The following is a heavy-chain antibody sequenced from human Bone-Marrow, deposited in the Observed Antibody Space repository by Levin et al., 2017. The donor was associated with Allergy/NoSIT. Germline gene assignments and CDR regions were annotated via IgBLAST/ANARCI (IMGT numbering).Heavy chain of an antibody. CDR1: GGAFRTYT. Sequence: GASVKVSCKASGGAFRTYTINWVRQAPGQGLEWMGMIIPMFGTINHSQPFPGRVAISADESTSTAYMELSSLRSDDTAVYYCAREYGGHFFDPWGQGTLVTVSS. V-gene: IGHV1-69*13. CDR2: IIPMFGTI. D-gene: IGHD3-10*01. CDR3: AREYGGHFFDP. J-gene: IGHJ5*02.